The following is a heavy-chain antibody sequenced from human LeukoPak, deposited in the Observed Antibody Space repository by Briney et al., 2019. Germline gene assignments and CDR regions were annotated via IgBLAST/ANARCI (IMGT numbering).Heavy chain of an antibody. V-gene: IGHV4-34*01. CDR3: ARRNTGTFRS. D-gene: IGHD1-14*01. J-gene: IGHJ4*02. CDR2: INHSGST. CDR1: GGSFSGYY. Sequence: SETLSLTCAVYGGSFSGYYWSWIRHPPGKGLEWIGEINHSGSTNYNPSLKSRVTISVDTSKNQFSLKLSSVTAADTAVYYCARRNTGTFRSWGQGTLVTVSS.